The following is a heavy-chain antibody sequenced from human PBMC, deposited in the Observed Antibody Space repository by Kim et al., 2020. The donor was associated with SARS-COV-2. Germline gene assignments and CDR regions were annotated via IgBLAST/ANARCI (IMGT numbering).Heavy chain of an antibody. CDR3: AKDPIAAASTAWYFDY. CDR2: ISGSGGST. D-gene: IGHD6-13*01. CDR1: GFTFSSYA. V-gene: IGHV3-23*01. J-gene: IGHJ4*02. Sequence: GGSLRLSCAASGFTFSSYAMSWVRQAPGKGLEWVSAISGSGGSTYYADSVKGRFTISRDNSKNTLYLQMNSLRAEDTAVYYCAKDPIAAASTAWYFDYWGQGALVTVSS.